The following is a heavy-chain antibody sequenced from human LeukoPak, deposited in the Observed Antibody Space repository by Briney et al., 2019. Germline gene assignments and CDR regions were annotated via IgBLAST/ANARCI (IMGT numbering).Heavy chain of an antibody. V-gene: IGHV3-48*03. CDR2: ISSRGSTK. J-gene: IGHJ4*02. CDR3: AKESDPSY. Sequence: GGSLRLSCVVSGFTFSSYEMNWVRQAPGKGLEWVSYISSRGSTKYYADSVKGRVTISRDNAKNSLYLQMNSLRAEDTAVYYCAKESDPSYWGQGTLVTVSS. CDR1: GFTFSSYE.